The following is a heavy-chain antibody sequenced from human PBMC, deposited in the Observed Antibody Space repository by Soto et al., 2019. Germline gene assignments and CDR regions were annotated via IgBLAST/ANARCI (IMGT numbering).Heavy chain of an antibody. CDR3: ARELSIAAAGTPYYFDY. Sequence: ASVKVSCKASGYTFTSYYMHWVRQAPGQGLEWMGIINPSGGSTSYAQKFQGRVTMTRDTSTSTVYMELSSLRSEDTAVYYCARELSIAAAGTPYYFDYWGQGTLVTVSS. CDR1: GYTFTSYY. D-gene: IGHD6-13*01. V-gene: IGHV1-46*01. J-gene: IGHJ4*02. CDR2: INPSGGST.